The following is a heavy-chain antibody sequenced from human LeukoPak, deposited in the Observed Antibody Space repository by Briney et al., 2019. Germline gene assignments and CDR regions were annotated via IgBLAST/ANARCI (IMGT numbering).Heavy chain of an antibody. J-gene: IGHJ5*02. CDR1: GFTLGDYA. V-gene: IGHV3-49*04. D-gene: IGHD6-13*01. CDR3: TRHHFPSWYGIDT. CDR2: IRSKANGGTR. Sequence: HSGGSLRLSCITSGFTLGDYAMSWVRQAPGKGLEWVGFIRSKANGGTREYAASVKGRFTISRDESKSIAYLQINSLKTEDTALYFCTRHHFPSWYGIDTWGQGTLVTVSS.